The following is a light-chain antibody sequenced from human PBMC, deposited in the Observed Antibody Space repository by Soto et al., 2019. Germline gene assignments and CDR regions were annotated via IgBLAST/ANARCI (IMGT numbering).Light chain of an antibody. CDR1: SSDVGAYNY. CDR2: DVN. V-gene: IGLV2-14*03. CDR3: SSYTTTNTVL. J-gene: IGLJ2*01. Sequence: QSALTQPASVSGSPGQSITISCTGTSSDVGAYNYVSWYQHDEGKAPKLMIYDVNNRPSGVSNRFSGAKSGNTASLTISGLQAEDEADYYCSSYTTTNTVLFGGGTKLTVL.